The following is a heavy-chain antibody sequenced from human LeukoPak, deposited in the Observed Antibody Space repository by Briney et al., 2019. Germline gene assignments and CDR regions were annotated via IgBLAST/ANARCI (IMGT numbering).Heavy chain of an antibody. CDR2: ISAYTGNT. V-gene: IGHV1-18*01. CDR1: GYTFTNYG. D-gene: IGHD3-10*01. Sequence: GASVKVSCKASGYTFTNYGISWVRQAPGQGLEWMGWISAYTGNTNYAQKLQGRVTMTTDTSTSTAYMELRSLRSDDTAVYYCARDGITMDRGVTIAAVDYWGQGTLVTVSS. CDR3: ARDGITMDRGVTIAAVDY. J-gene: IGHJ4*02.